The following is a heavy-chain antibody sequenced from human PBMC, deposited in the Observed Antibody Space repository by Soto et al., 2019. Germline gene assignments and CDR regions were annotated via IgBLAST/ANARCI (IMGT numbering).Heavy chain of an antibody. CDR3: ARAAVTDYQYHGMDV. CDR1: GFTFSTYG. V-gene: IGHV3-33*01. D-gene: IGHD4-17*01. Sequence: GGSLRLSCAASGFTFSTYGMHWVRQAPGKGLEWVAAIWYDGIDKYNAASVKGRFTISRDNSMNTVYLQMSSLRADDTAVYYCARAAVTDYQYHGMDVWGQGTTVTVSS. J-gene: IGHJ6*02. CDR2: IWYDGIDK.